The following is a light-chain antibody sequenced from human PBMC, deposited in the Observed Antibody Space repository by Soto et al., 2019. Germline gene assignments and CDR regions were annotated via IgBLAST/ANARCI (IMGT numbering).Light chain of an antibody. V-gene: IGLV2-8*01. CDR3: SSYAASKNHYFV. CDR1: SSDVGGYNY. J-gene: IGLJ3*02. CDR2: EVT. Sequence: QSVLTQPPSASGSPGQSVTISCTGTSSDVGGYNYVSWYQQYPGRATKLMIYEVTKRPSGVPDRFSGSKSGNTASLTVSGLQAEDEADYYFSSYAASKNHYFVFGVGIKVTVL.